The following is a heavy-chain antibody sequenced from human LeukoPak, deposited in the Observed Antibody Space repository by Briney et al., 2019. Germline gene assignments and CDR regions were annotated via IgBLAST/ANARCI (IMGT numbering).Heavy chain of an antibody. CDR1: GPSISSHY. V-gene: IGHV4-59*11. Sequence: LSLTCTVSGPSISSHYRSSIQQPPRKGLGWIGYIYYSVSTTNSPSLKSRSTISVDTSKNQFSLKLRSVTPADPAVYYCARTYSRSWYGFYYYYRDVWGKRATV. CDR3: ARTYSRSWYGFYYYYRDV. D-gene: IGHD6-13*01. J-gene: IGHJ6*03. CDR2: IYYSVST.